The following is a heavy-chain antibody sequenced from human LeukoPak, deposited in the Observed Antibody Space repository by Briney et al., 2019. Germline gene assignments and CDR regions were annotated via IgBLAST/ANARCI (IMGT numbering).Heavy chain of an antibody. Sequence: ASVKVSCKASGYTFTSYYMHWVRQAPGQGLEWMGIINPSGGSTSYAQKVQGRVTMTRDTSTSTVYMELSSLRSEDTAVYYCAMMGPIGGSHEDSYSYYYYMDVWGKGTTVTVSS. D-gene: IGHD2-15*01. CDR1: GYTFTSYY. CDR3: AMMGPIGGSHEDSYSYYYYMDV. J-gene: IGHJ6*03. CDR2: INPSGGST. V-gene: IGHV1-46*01.